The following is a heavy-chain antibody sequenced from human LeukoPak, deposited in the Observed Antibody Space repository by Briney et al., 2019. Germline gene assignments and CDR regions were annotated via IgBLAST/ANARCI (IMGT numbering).Heavy chain of an antibody. J-gene: IGHJ4*02. CDR2: INPNSGGT. Sequence: ASVKVSCKASGYTFTGYYTHWVRQAPGQGLEWMGWINPNSGGTNYAQKFQGRVAMTRDTSISTAYMELSRLRSDDTAVYYCAREADYYGSGSYYPLDYWGQGTLVTVSS. CDR3: AREADYYGSGSYYPLDY. D-gene: IGHD3-10*01. CDR1: GYTFTGYY. V-gene: IGHV1-2*02.